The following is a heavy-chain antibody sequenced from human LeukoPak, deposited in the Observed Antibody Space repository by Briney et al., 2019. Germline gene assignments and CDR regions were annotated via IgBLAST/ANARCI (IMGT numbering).Heavy chain of an antibody. CDR3: ARKDNFYGSGSYSSGWFDP. CDR1: GGTLSSYA. J-gene: IGHJ5*02. CDR2: IIPIFGTA. Sequence: SVKVSCKASGGTLSSYAISWVRQAPGQGLEWMGGIIPIFGTAHSAQKFQGSVTITADESTSTAYMELSSLRSEDTAVYYCARKDNFYGSGSYSSGWFDPWGQGTLVTVSS. V-gene: IGHV1-69*13. D-gene: IGHD3-10*01.